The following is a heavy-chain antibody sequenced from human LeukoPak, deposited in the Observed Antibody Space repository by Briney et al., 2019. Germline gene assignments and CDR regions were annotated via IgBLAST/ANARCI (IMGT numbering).Heavy chain of an antibody. CDR1: GFTFSSYG. J-gene: IGHJ4*02. Sequence: GGSLRLSCAASGFTFSSYGMSWVRQAPGKGLEWVSAISGSGGSTYYADSVKGRFTISRDNSKNTLYLQMNSLRAEDTAVYYCATLLLVCEACHDDYWGQGTLVTVSS. CDR2: ISGSGGST. V-gene: IGHV3-23*01. CDR3: ATLLLVCEACHDDY. D-gene: IGHD3-10*01.